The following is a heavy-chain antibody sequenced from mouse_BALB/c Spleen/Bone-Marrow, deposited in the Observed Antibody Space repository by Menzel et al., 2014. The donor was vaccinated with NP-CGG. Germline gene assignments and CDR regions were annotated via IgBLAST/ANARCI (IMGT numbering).Heavy chain of an antibody. CDR3: TRHYGNYDY. Sequence: VHLVESGAELVRPGTSVKMSCKAAGYSFTNFWIGWVKQRPGHGLEWIGDIYPKNDDANYNEKFKGRATLTVDTSSSTAYMQLSGLTSEDSAIYYCTRHYGNYDYWGQGSTRTVSS. J-gene: IGHJ2*01. CDR1: GYSFTNFW. V-gene: IGHV1-63*02. CDR2: IYPKNDDA. D-gene: IGHD2-1*01.